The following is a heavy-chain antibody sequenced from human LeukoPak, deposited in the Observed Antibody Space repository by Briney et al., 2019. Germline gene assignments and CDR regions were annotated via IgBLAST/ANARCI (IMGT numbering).Heavy chain of an antibody. V-gene: IGHV1-18*01. CDR1: GYTFTSYG. CDR3: ARVADIVLMVYAIRWTKYYFDY. J-gene: IGHJ4*02. CDR2: VSAYNGNT. D-gene: IGHD2-8*01. Sequence: ASVKVSCKASGYTFTSYGITWVRQAPGQGPEWMGWVSAYNGNTNYAQKLQGRVTMTTDTSTSTAYMELRSLRSDDTAVYYCARVADIVLMVYAIRWTKYYFDYWGQGTLVTVSS.